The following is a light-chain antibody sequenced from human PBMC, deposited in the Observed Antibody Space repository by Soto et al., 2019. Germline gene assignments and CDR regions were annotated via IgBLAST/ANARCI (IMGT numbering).Light chain of an antibody. CDR3: AAWDDSLRAVV. CDR2: RNH. Sequence: QSVLTQSPSASGTPGQRVTISCSGSRSNIGTYTVNWYQQLPGTAPTLLILRNHQRPSGVPDRFSGSKSGTSASLAISGPQSEDEADYYCAAWDDSLRAVVFGGGTKLTVL. V-gene: IGLV1-44*01. J-gene: IGLJ2*01. CDR1: RSNIGTYT.